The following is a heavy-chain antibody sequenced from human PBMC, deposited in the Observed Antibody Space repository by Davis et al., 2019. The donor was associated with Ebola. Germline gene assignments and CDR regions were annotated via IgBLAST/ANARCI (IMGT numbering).Heavy chain of an antibody. CDR1: GGSITGYS. CDR3: ERDSVGALDV. J-gene: IGHJ3*01. Sequence: MPSETLSLTCTVSGGSITGYSWNWIRQSPGKGLEWIGFITYTGYTTYNPYLKSRVSMSVDPSGNHFSLDLKSVTAADTAVYYCERDSVGALDVWGHGTMVTVS. V-gene: IGHV4-59*01. CDR2: ITYTGYT.